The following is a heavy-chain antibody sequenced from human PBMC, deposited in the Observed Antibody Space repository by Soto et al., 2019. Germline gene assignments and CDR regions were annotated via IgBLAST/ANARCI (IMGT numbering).Heavy chain of an antibody. V-gene: IGHV1-18*01. D-gene: IGHD5-12*01. J-gene: IGHJ4*02. Sequence: ASVKVSCKASGGTFSSYAINWVRQAPGQGLEWMGWISPYNGITNYGQKFQGRVTMTTDTPTGTAYMELKSLTSDDTAVYYCARDLLSWATEAVSSAYWGQGALVTVSS. CDR2: ISPYNGIT. CDR3: ARDLLSWATEAVSSAY. CDR1: GGTFSSYA.